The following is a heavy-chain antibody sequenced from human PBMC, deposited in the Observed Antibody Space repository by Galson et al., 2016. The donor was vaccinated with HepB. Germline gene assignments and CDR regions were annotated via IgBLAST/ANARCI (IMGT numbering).Heavy chain of an antibody. CDR3: AKEALTGGWFNY. CDR2: IKSYGGST. Sequence: SLRLSCAVSGITFSSYAMSWVRQAPGKGPEWVSTIKSYGGSTDYADDVQGRFTISRDDSKSTLYLQMNSLRAEDTAVYYCAKEALTGGWFNYWGQGTLLTVYS. CDR1: GITFSSYA. J-gene: IGHJ4*02. V-gene: IGHV3-23*01. D-gene: IGHD6-19*01.